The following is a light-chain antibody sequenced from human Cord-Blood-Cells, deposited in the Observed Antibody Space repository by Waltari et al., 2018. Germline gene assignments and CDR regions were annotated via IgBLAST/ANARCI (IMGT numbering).Light chain of an antibody. CDR1: SSYVGSYNL. Sequence: QSALTQPASLSGSPGQSITISCTGTSSYVGSYNLVSWYQQHPGKAPKLMIYEGSKRPSGVSNRFSGSKSGNTASLTISGLQAEDEADYYCCSYAGSSTYVFGTGTKVTVL. J-gene: IGLJ1*01. V-gene: IGLV2-23*01. CDR2: EGS. CDR3: CSYAGSSTYV.